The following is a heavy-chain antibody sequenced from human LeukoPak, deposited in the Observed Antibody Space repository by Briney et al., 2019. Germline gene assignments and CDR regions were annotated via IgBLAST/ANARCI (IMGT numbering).Heavy chain of an antibody. Sequence: PSETLSLTCTVSGGSISSSNYYWSWIRQPPGKGLEWIGYIYYSGSTNYNPSLKSRVTISVDTSKNQFSLKLSSVTAADTAVYYCARVEPISKYSSSHGEFDYWGQGTLVTVSS. D-gene: IGHD6-6*01. V-gene: IGHV4-61*01. J-gene: IGHJ4*02. CDR2: IYYSGST. CDR1: GGSISSSNYY. CDR3: ARVEPISKYSSSHGEFDY.